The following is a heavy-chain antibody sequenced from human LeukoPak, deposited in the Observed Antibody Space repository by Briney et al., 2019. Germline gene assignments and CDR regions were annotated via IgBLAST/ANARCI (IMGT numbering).Heavy chain of an antibody. Sequence: QPGGSLRLSCAASEFTFSSYWMSWVRQAPGKGLEWVANINQDGSEKYYVDSVKGRFTISRDDSKNTLYLQMNSLRAEDTAVYYCASRDGYNYNWGQGTLVIVSS. CDR1: EFTFSSYW. J-gene: IGHJ4*02. CDR2: INQDGSEK. D-gene: IGHD5-24*01. CDR3: ASRDGYNYN. V-gene: IGHV3-7*03.